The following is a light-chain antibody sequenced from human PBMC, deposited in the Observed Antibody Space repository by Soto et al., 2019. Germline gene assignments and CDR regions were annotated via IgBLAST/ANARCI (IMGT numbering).Light chain of an antibody. CDR3: QQVNSFPST. J-gene: IGKJ5*01. CDR2: AAS. V-gene: IGKV1-39*01. Sequence: DIQMTQSPSSLSASVGDRVTITCRASQGISTYLNWYLQKPGKAPKLLIYAASSLQSGVPSRFSGSGSETDFTLTISSLQPEDFATYYCQQVNSFPSTFGQGTRLEIK. CDR1: QGISTY.